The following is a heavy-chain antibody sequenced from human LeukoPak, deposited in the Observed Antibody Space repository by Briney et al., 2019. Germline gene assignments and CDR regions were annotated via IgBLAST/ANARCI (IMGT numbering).Heavy chain of an antibody. D-gene: IGHD2-2*01. CDR1: GGSFSGYY. Sequence: SETLSLTCAVYGGSFSGYYWSWIRQPPGKGLEWIGEINHSGSTNYNPSLKSRVTISVDTSKNQFSLKLSSVTAADTAVYYCARGRSFRWGLVVPAAMYFDYWGQGTLVTVSS. J-gene: IGHJ4*02. CDR3: ARGRSFRWGLVVPAAMYFDY. CDR2: INHSGST. V-gene: IGHV4-34*01.